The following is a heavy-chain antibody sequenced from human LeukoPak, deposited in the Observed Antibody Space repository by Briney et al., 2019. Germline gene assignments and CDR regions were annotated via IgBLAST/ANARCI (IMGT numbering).Heavy chain of an antibody. CDR3: AREGTDIVVVGRWFDP. V-gene: IGHV1-2*02. CDR1: GYTFTGYY. J-gene: IGHJ5*02. Sequence: ASVTVSCKASGYTFTGYYMHWVRQAPGQGLEWMGWINPNSGGTNYAQKFQGRVTMTRDTSISTAYMELSRLRSDDTAVYYCAREGTDIVVVGRWFDPWGQGTPVTVSS. CDR2: INPNSGGT. D-gene: IGHD2-2*01.